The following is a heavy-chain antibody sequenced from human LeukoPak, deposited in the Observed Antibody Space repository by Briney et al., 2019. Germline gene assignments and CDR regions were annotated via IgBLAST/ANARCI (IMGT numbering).Heavy chain of an antibody. CDR2: IIPIFGTA. Sequence: SVKVSCKASGGTFSNYAISWVRQAPGQGLEWMGGIIPIFGTANYAQKFQGRVTITADESTSTAYMELSSLRSEDTAVYYCARTPPGRPPYYFDYWGQGTLVTVSS. CDR3: ARTPPGRPPYYFDY. V-gene: IGHV1-69*13. D-gene: IGHD3-10*01. J-gene: IGHJ4*02. CDR1: GGTFSNYA.